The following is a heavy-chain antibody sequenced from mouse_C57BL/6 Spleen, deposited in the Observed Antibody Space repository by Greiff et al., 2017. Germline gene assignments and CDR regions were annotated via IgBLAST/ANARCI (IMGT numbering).Heavy chain of an antibody. CDR1: GYAFSSYW. CDR3: ARGDIVTTNAMDY. Sequence: QLQQSGAELVKPGASVKISCKASGYAFSSYWMNWVKQRPGKGLEWIGKIYPGDGDTNYNGKFKGKATLTADKSSSTAYMQLSSLTSEDSAVYFCARGDIVTTNAMDYWGQGTSVTVSS. D-gene: IGHD2-5*01. CDR2: IYPGDGDT. V-gene: IGHV1-80*01. J-gene: IGHJ4*01.